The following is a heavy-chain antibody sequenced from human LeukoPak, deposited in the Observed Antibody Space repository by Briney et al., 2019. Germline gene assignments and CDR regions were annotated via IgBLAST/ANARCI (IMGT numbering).Heavy chain of an antibody. D-gene: IGHD6-13*01. J-gene: IGHJ4*02. CDR2: INHSGST. V-gene: IGHV4-34*01. Sequence: TASGTLSLTCAVYGGSFSGYYWSWIRQPPGKGLEWIGEINHSGSTNYNPSLKSRVTISVDTSKNQFSLKLSSVTAADTAVYYCARGPYVAAAGPDNYDYWGQGTLVTVSS. CDR3: ARGPYVAAAGPDNYDY. CDR1: GGSFSGYY.